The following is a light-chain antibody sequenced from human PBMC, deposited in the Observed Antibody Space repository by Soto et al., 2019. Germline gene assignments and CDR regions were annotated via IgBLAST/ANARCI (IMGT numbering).Light chain of an antibody. CDR1: QSISNS. V-gene: IGKV1-39*01. CDR3: QETHGT. Sequence: DIQMTQSPSSLSPSVGDRVTITCRASQSISNSLSWYQQKPGQAPKLLIYAASSLPSGVPSRFSGSGYGTDFTLTISSLQPEDFATYYCQETHGTFGQGTRLEI. CDR2: AAS. J-gene: IGKJ5*01.